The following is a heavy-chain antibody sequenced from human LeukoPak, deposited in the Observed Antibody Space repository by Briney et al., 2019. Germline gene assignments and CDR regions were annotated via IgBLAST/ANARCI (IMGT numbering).Heavy chain of an antibody. Sequence: ASVKVSCKASGYTFTGYYMHWVRQAPGQGLEWMGWINPNSGGTNYAQKFQGRVTMTRDTSISTAYMELSRLRSDDTAVYYCAGAIYVGTSAARGVMALGYWGQGTLVTVSS. CDR3: AGAIYVGTSAARGVMALGY. D-gene: IGHD3-10*01. J-gene: IGHJ4*02. V-gene: IGHV1-2*02. CDR2: INPNSGGT. CDR1: GYTFTGYY.